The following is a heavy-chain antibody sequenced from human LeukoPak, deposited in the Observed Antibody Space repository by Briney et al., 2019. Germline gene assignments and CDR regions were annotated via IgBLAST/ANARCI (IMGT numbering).Heavy chain of an antibody. CDR1: GFTFSSYG. Sequence: TGGSLRLSCAASGFTFSSYGMHWVRQAPGKGLEWVAVIWYDGSNKYYADSVKGRFTISRDNSKNALYLQMNSLRAEDTAVYYCARGWGSSVYASAFDIWGQGTMVTISS. D-gene: IGHD3-22*01. CDR3: ARGWGSSVYASAFDI. V-gene: IGHV3-33*01. CDR2: IWYDGSNK. J-gene: IGHJ3*02.